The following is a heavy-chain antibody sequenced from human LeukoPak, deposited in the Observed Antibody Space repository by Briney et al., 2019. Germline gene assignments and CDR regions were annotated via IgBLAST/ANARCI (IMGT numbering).Heavy chain of an antibody. J-gene: IGHJ4*02. CDR1: GYTFTGYY. V-gene: IGHV1-2*02. CDR3: ARAISCSSTSCYSSDY. CDR2: INPNSGGT. D-gene: IGHD2-2*02. Sequence: AASVKVSCKASGYTFTGYYMHWVRQAPGQGLEWMGWINPNSGGTNYAQKFQGRVTMTRDTSISTAYMELSRLRSDDTAVYYCARAISCSSTSCYSSDYWGQGTLVTVSS.